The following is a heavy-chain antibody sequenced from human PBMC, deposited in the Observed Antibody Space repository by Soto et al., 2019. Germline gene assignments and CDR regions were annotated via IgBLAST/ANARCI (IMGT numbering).Heavy chain of an antibody. D-gene: IGHD3-9*01. J-gene: IGHJ4*02. Sequence: GALLVTSTAPGFTFSRYALHCVRQAPGKGLEWVTVMSYDGNQKHYADSVKVRFTVSRDDSENTVFLQMTSLRPEDTATYYCAKDRYFDSYYLDSCGQGNLVTVSS. CDR2: MSYDGNQK. CDR1: GFTFSRYA. V-gene: IGHV3-30-3*01. CDR3: AKDRYFDSYYLDS.